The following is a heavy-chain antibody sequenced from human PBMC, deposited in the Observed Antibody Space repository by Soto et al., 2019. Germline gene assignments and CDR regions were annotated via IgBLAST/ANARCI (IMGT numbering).Heavy chain of an antibody. CDR1: GYTFTSYG. V-gene: IGHV1-18*01. Sequence: ASVKVSCKASGYTFTSYGISWVRQAPGQGLEWMGWISAYNGNTNYAQKLQGRVTMTTDTSTSTAYMELRSLRSDDTAVYYCARVRGPSSWELLNYYYYGMDVWGQGTTVTVSS. CDR2: ISAYNGNT. CDR3: ARVRGPSSWELLNYYYYGMDV. J-gene: IGHJ6*02. D-gene: IGHD1-26*01.